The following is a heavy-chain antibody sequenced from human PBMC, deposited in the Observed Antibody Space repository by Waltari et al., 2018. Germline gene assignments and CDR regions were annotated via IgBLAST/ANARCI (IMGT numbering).Heavy chain of an antibody. D-gene: IGHD3-16*02. CDR1: GYSFTSYW. CDR3: ARQGMYDYVWGSYRSDAFDI. J-gene: IGHJ3*02. Sequence: EVQLVQSGAEVKKPGESLKISCKGSGYSFTSYWIGWVRQMPGKGLEWMGIIYPGDSDTRYSPAFQGQVTISADKSSSTAYLQWSSLKASDTAMYYWARQGMYDYVWGSYRSDAFDIWGQGTMVIVSS. CDR2: IYPGDSDT. V-gene: IGHV5-51*01.